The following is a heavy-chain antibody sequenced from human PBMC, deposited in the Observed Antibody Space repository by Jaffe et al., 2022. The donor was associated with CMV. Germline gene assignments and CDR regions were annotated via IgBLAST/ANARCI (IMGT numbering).Heavy chain of an antibody. Sequence: EVQLVESGGGLVQPGRSLRLSCAASGFTFDDYAMHWVRQAPGKGLEWVSGISWNSGSIGYADSVKGRFTISRDNAKNSLYLQMNSLRAEDTALYYCAKDGKYCSGGSCYSAEGYFDYWGQGTLVTVSS. J-gene: IGHJ4*02. D-gene: IGHD2-15*01. CDR2: ISWNSGSI. CDR1: GFTFDDYA. CDR3: AKDGKYCSGGSCYSAEGYFDY. V-gene: IGHV3-9*01.